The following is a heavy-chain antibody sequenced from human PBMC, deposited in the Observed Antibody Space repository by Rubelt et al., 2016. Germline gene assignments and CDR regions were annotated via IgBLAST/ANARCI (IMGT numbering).Heavy chain of an antibody. V-gene: IGHV3-30*18. CDR3: AKAGGSGSYSGV. J-gene: IGHJ4*02. CDR1: SYG. D-gene: IGHD1-26*01. Sequence: SYGMHWVRQAPGKGLEWVAVISYDGSNTYYADSVKGRFTISRDNSKNTLYLQMNSLRAEDTAVYYCAKAGGSGSYSGVWGQGTLVTVSS. CDR2: ISYDGSNT.